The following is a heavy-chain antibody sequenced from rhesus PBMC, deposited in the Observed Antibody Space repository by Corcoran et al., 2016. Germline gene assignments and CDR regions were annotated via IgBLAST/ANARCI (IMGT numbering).Heavy chain of an antibody. J-gene: IGHJ4*01. D-gene: IGHD3-22*01. CDR1: GFTVSSYW. V-gene: IGHV3-11*01. CDR3: TRIRPAYFDY. CDR2: IYGSTM. Sequence: EVQLAESGGGLVQPGGSLRLSCAASGFTVSSYWMSWVRQAPGKGVGGLADIYGSTMYYGDSVKGRFTISRDKAKNSLYLQMNSLRAEDTAVYYCTRIRPAYFDYWGQGVLVTVSS.